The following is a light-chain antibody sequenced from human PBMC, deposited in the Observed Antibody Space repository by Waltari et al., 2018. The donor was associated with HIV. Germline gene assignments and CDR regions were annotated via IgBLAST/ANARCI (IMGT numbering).Light chain of an antibody. Sequence: QSALTQPPSASGSPGQSVTISCTGSSSDIGGYRFVSWYQQHPGKAPRLMIYEVSKRPSGVPDRFSGSKSGNTASLTVAGLQAEDEADYFCSSYAANNDILFGGGTKVTIL. CDR1: SSDIGGYRF. J-gene: IGLJ3*02. CDR2: EVS. V-gene: IGLV2-8*01. CDR3: SSYAANNDIL.